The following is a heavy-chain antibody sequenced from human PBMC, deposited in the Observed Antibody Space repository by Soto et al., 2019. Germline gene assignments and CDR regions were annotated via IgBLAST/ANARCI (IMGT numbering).Heavy chain of an antibody. J-gene: IGHJ4*02. CDR1: GGSISRNY. Sequence: QVQLQESGPGLVKPSETLSLNCTVSGGSISRNYWSWIRQPAGKGLEWIGRIYSTGATNYNPSLKSRVFLSVDTSRNQFSLKLTSVTAADSAIYYCAQTMVARTPFFDHWGQGTPVTVSS. CDR3: AQTMVARTPFFDH. V-gene: IGHV4-4*07. D-gene: IGHD6-19*01. CDR2: IYSTGAT.